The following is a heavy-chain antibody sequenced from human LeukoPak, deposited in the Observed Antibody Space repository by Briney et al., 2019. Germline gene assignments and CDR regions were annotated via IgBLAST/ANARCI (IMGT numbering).Heavy chain of an antibody. D-gene: IGHD3-22*01. CDR1: GFTFSSYW. J-gene: IGHJ3*02. CDR3: ARDSGTTYYYDSSGPEDAFDI. CDR2: IKQDGSEK. V-gene: IGHV3-7*01. Sequence: GGSLRLSCAASGFTFSSYWMSWVRQAPGKGLEWMANIKQDGSEKYYVDSVKGRFTISRDNAKNSLYLQMNSLRAEDTAVYYCARDSGTTYYYDSSGPEDAFDIWGQGTMVTVSS.